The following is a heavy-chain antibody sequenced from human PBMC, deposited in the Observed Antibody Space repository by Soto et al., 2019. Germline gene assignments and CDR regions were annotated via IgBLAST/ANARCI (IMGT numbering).Heavy chain of an antibody. CDR2: IWYDGSNK. CDR1: GFTFSSYG. J-gene: IGHJ4*02. D-gene: IGHD1-26*01. CDR3: ARDSSSGSYCDYFDY. Sequence: GGSLRLSCAASGFTFSSYGMHWVRQAPGKGLEWVAVIWYDGSNKYYADSVKGRFTISRDNSKNTLFLQMNSLRAEDTAVYYCARDSSSGSYCDYFDYWGQGTLVTVSS. V-gene: IGHV3-33*01.